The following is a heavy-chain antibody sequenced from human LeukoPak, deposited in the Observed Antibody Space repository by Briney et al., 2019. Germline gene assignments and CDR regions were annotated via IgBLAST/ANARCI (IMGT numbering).Heavy chain of an antibody. J-gene: IGHJ3*02. V-gene: IGHV1-69*05. Sequence: SVKVSCKASGGTFNSYAISWVRQAPGQGLEWMGGIIPIFGTANYAQKFQGRVTITTDESTSTAYMELSSLRSEDTAVYYCARATRYNWNYFNAFDIWGQGTMVTVSS. CDR1: GGTFNSYA. CDR3: ARATRYNWNYFNAFDI. D-gene: IGHD1-7*01. CDR2: IIPIFGTA.